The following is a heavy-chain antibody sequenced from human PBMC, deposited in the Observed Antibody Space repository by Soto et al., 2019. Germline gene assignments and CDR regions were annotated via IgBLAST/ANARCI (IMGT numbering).Heavy chain of an antibody. J-gene: IGHJ4*02. CDR3: ARESEDLTSNFDY. CDR1: GFTFTRYS. Sequence: PVGSLRLSCAASGFTFTRYSMNWVRQAPGKGLEWVSSISSTTNYIYYGDSMKGRFPISRDNAKNSLYLEMNSLRAEDTAVYYCARESEDLTSNFDYWGQGTLVTVSS. V-gene: IGHV3-21*06. CDR2: ISSTTNYI.